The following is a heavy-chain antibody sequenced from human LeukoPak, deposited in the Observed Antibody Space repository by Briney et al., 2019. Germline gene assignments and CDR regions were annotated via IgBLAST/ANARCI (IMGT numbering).Heavy chain of an antibody. D-gene: IGHD6-13*01. CDR2: IYSGGST. CDR1: GFTVSSNY. Sequence: GGSLRLSCAASGFTVSSNYMSWVRQAPGKGLEWVSVIYSGGSTYYADSVKGRFTISRDNSKNTLYLQMNSLRAEDTAVYYCAKETASIAAAGTFVYWSQGTLVTVSS. V-gene: IGHV3-66*01. J-gene: IGHJ4*02. CDR3: AKETASIAAAGTFVY.